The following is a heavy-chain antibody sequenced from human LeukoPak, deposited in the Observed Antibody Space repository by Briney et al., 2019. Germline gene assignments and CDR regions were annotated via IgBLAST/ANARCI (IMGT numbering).Heavy chain of an antibody. CDR3: AGGEIGDFDY. D-gene: IGHD3-22*01. V-gene: IGHV1-8*01. CDR1: GYTFTSYD. J-gene: IGHJ4*02. CDR2: MNPNRVNS. Sequence: RASVKVSCKASGYTFTSYDINWLRQAPGQGLEWMGWMNPNRVNSGYVQKFQARVTMTRNTSISTAYMEVSSLRSEDTAVYFCAGGEIGDFDYWGQGTLVTVSS.